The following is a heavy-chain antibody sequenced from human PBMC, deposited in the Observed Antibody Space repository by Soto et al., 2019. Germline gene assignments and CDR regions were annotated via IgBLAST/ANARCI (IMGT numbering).Heavy chain of an antibody. Sequence: PSETLSLTCAVSGGSISRSNWWSWVRQPPGKGLEWIGEIYHSGSTNYNPSLKSRVTISVDKSKNQFSLKLSSVTAADTAVYYCARISTNIAAAGTQTYPFDYWGQGTLVTVSS. CDR3: ARISTNIAAAGTQTYPFDY. CDR1: GGSISRSNW. V-gene: IGHV4-4*02. CDR2: IYHSGST. J-gene: IGHJ4*02. D-gene: IGHD6-13*01.